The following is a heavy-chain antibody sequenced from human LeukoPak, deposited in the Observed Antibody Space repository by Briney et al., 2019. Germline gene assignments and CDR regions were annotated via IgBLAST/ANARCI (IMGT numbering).Heavy chain of an antibody. D-gene: IGHD3-10*01. V-gene: IGHV4-34*01. J-gene: IGHJ6*03. CDR1: GGSFSGYY. Sequence: PSETLSLTCAVYGGSFSGYYWSWIRQPPGKGLEWIGEINHSGSTNYNPSLKSRVTISVDTSKNQSFLKLSSVTAADTAVYYCARRGPLMVRGVPVPRYYYYMDVWGKGTTVTISS. CDR3: ARRGPLMVRGVPVPRYYYYMDV. CDR2: INHSGST.